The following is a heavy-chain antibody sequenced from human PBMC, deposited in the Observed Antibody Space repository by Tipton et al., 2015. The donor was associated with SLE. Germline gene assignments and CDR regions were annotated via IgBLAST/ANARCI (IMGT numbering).Heavy chain of an antibody. J-gene: IGHJ4*02. CDR2: ISWKSGNI. CDR3: ARDAPRLTNSSSGPFDY. D-gene: IGHD6-13*01. CDR1: GFTFDDYA. V-gene: IGHV3-9*01. Sequence: SLRLSCAASGFTFDDYAMHWVRQAPGKGLEWVSGISWKSGNIFYADSVKGRFTISRDNAKNSLHLQMNNLRPDDTALYYCARDAPRLTNSSSGPFDYWGQGTLVTVSS.